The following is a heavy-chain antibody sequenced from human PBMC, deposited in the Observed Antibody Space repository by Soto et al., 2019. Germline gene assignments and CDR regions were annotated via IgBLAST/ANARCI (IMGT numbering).Heavy chain of an antibody. CDR3: ARGAKYCSSWYRWFDP. J-gene: IGHJ5*02. Sequence: TLSPPRAVYGGAFSGFYWSWVRQPPGKGLEWIGEINHSGSTNYNPSLKTRVTISVDTSKNQFSLKLSSVTAADTAVYYRARGAKYCSSWYRWFDPWGQGTLVTVSS. V-gene: IGHV4-34*01. CDR1: GGAFSGFY. CDR2: INHSGST. D-gene: IGHD6-13*01.